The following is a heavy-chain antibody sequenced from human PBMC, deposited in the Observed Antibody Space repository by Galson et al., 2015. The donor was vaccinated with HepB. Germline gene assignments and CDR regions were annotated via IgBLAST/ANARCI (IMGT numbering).Heavy chain of an antibody. D-gene: IGHD3-3*01. Sequence: ETLSLTCNVSGGSMTSTTYYWGWIRQSPGKGLEWIGTIYYTGSTYYNPSLKSRVTISIDTSKSQFSLNLNSLTAADTALYYCARDLAGNYSNKWYGYYFDSWGQGTLVTVSS. CDR1: GGSMTSTTYY. CDR2: IYYTGST. CDR3: ARDLAGNYSNKWYGYYFDS. V-gene: IGHV4-39*07. J-gene: IGHJ4*02.